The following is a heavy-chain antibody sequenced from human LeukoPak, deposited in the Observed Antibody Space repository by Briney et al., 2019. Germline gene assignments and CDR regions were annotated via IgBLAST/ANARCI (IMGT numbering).Heavy chain of an antibody. J-gene: IGHJ4*02. CDR2: LYGNDDK. Sequence: SGPTLVKPTPTLTLTCTFSGFSLSTSGVAVGWIRQPPGKALEWLALLYGNDDKRYSPSLKNRLTITRDTSENQVVLTMTNMDPVDTATYYCTHRSSSCFNYWGQGTLVTVSS. V-gene: IGHV2-5*01. D-gene: IGHD3-10*01. CDR1: GFSLSTSGVA. CDR3: THRSSSCFNY.